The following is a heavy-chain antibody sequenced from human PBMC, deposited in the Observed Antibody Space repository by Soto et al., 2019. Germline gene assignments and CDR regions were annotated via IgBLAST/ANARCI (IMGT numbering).Heavy chain of an antibody. CDR1: GFTFDSPYSHA. CDR2: ISSNGANT. V-gene: IGHV3-23*01. D-gene: IGHD2-8*01. J-gene: IGHJ4*01. CDR3: VSWVSAHFDY. Sequence: PGGSLRLSCAASGFTFDSPYSHAMSWVRQSPGKGPEWVSTISSNGANTHYAESVKGRFTISKDPSRNTVHLHMNSLRAEDTATYFCVSWVSAHFDYWGHGTPVTAPQ.